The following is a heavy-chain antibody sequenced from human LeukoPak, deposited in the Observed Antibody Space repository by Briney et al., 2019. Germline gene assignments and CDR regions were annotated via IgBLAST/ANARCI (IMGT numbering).Heavy chain of an antibody. CDR2: IYPGDSDT. J-gene: IGHJ4*02. CDR3: ARREDSSSWYYFDY. Sequence: GESLKISCKVSGISFTSNWIGWVRQMPGKGLEWMGIIYPGDSDTRYSPSFQGQVTISADKSISTAYLQWSSLKASDTAMYYCARREDSSSWYYFDYWGQGTLVTVSS. CDR1: GISFTSNW. D-gene: IGHD6-13*01. V-gene: IGHV5-51*01.